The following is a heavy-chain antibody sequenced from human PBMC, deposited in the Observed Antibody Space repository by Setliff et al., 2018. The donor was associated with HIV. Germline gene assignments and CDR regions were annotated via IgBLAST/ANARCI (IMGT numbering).Heavy chain of an antibody. Sequence: PSVKVSCKASGYTFTSYAMHWVRQAPGQRLEWMGWINAGNGNTKYSQKFQGRVTITRDTSASTAYMELSSLRSEDTAVYYCARAAGVPAVHTPFRYYYYMDVWGKGTTVTVSS. J-gene: IGHJ6*03. CDR3: ARAAGVPAVHTPFRYYYYMDV. CDR1: GYTFTSYA. D-gene: IGHD2-2*01. CDR2: INAGNGNT. V-gene: IGHV1-3*01.